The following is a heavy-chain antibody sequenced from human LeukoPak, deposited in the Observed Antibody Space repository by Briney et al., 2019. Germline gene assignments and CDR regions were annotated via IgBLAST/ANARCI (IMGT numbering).Heavy chain of an antibody. CDR3: ARDQVAAAGNSDAFDI. D-gene: IGHD6-13*01. CDR2: ISSSSSTI. V-gene: IGHV3-48*01. Sequence: GGSLRLSCAASGFTFSSYSMNWVRQAPWKGLEWVSDISSSSSTIYYADSVKGRFTISRDNAKNSLYLQMNSLRAEDTAVYYCARDQVAAAGNSDAFDIWGQGTMVTVSS. J-gene: IGHJ3*02. CDR1: GFTFSSYS.